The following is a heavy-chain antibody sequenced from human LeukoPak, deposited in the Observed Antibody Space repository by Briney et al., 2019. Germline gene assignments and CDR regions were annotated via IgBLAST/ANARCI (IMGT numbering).Heavy chain of an antibody. D-gene: IGHD3-10*01. Sequence: ASVKVSCKASGYTFTGYYMHWVRQAPGQGLEWMGWINPNSGGTNYAQKFQGRVTMTRDTSISTAYMELSRLRSDDTAVYYCAREWWFGELLAHAFGIWGQGTMVTVSS. CDR1: GYTFTGYY. J-gene: IGHJ3*02. CDR2: INPNSGGT. V-gene: IGHV1-2*02. CDR3: AREWWFGELLAHAFGI.